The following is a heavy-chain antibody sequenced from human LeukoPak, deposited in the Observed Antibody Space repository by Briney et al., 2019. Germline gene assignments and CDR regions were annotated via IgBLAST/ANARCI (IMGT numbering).Heavy chain of an antibody. V-gene: IGHV3-7*03. J-gene: IGHJ5*02. CDR2: IKPDGSDK. D-gene: IGHD6-13*01. CDR3: AKSNGYRVYNWFDP. CDR1: GFTFRNYW. Sequence: GGSLRLSCEASGFTFRNYWMTWVRQSPGKGLEWVAIIKPDGSDKFHVDAVKGRFTISRDNAKNSLFLQMSNLRAEDTAVYYCAKSNGYRVYNWFDPWGQGTLVTVSS.